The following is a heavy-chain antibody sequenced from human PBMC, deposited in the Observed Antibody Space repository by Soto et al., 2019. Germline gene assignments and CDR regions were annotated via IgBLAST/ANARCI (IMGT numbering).Heavy chain of an antibody. CDR3: ARGLSSPSAAGV. Sequence: QLQLQESGPGLVKPSETLSLTCAVSGGSVNSGGNYWGWIRQSPGKGLEWIGSVHDTGTTHYNPSLPSRVTISVDTSKNQFSLNVNSVTAADTAVYYCARGLSSPSAAGVWGQGTLVTVSS. CDR2: VHDTGTT. J-gene: IGHJ4*02. D-gene: IGHD6-6*01. CDR1: GGSVNSGGNY. V-gene: IGHV4-39*01.